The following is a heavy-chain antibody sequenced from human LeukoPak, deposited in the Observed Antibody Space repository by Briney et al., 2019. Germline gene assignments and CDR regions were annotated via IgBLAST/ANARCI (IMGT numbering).Heavy chain of an antibody. J-gene: IGHJ4*02. CDR1: GYTFTGYY. CDR3: ARDLLGVQLERQGALGNDY. CDR2: INPNSGGT. Sequence: ASVKVSCKASGYTFTGYYMHWVRPAPGQGLEWMGWINPNSGGTNYAQKFQGRVTMTRDTSISTAYMELSRLRSDDTAVYYCARDLLGVQLERQGALGNDYWGQGTLVTVSS. V-gene: IGHV1-2*02. D-gene: IGHD1-1*01.